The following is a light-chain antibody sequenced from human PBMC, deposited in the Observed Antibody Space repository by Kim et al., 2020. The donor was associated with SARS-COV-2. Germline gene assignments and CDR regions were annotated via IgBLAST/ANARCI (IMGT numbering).Light chain of an antibody. CDR3: ATWDVSLNGWV. V-gene: IGLV1-44*01. Sequence: QSVLTQPPSTSGTPGQRVTISCSSSSSNVGLHFVNWYQQLPGTAPKVFIYNDNQRPSGVPDRFSGSRSGTSASLAISGLQSEDEADYYCATWDVSLNGWVFGGGTKSPS. CDR1: SSNVGLHF. J-gene: IGLJ3*02. CDR2: NDN.